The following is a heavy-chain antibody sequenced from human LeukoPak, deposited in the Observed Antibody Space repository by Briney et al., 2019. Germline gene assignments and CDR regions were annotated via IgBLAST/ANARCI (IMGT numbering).Heavy chain of an antibody. J-gene: IGHJ4*02. CDR2: INDRGLT. CDR3: ARDPTTLYNVAYYFDT. Sequence: SGTPSLPCGVYDPPFSGYFWRWVRQSPGRGLGWIGEINDRGLTNYNPSLKSRVTLSVDPSKKQFSLTLTSVTAADTAMYFCARDPTTLYNVAYYFDTWGQGTLVTVSS. CDR1: DPPFSGYF. D-gene: IGHD5/OR15-5a*01. V-gene: IGHV4-34*01.